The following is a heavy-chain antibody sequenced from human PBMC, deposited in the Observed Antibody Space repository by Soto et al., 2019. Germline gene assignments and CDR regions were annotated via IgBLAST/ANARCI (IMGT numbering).Heavy chain of an antibody. CDR2: ISYDGSNK. CDR1: GFTFSSYG. J-gene: IGHJ6*02. V-gene: IGHV3-30*18. CDR3: AKAGVGATTGVYYHYGMAF. Sequence: PGGSLRLSCAASGFTFSSYGMHWVRQAPGKGLEWVAVISYDGSNKYYADSVKGRFTISRDNSKNTLYLRMNSLRAEDTAVYYCAKAGVGATTGVYYHYGMAFWGQGTTVTVSS. D-gene: IGHD1-26*01.